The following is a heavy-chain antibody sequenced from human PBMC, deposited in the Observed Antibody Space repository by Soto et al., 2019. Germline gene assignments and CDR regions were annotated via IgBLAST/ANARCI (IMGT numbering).Heavy chain of an antibody. V-gene: IGHV1-18*01. CDR2: VNTYSGST. Sequence: GASVKVSCKASGYTFTNFGINWVRQAPGQGLEWMGWVNTYSGSTIYAQKLQGRVTMTTDTSTSTVYMELRSLRSDDTAVYYCARGKDTISGVIIRSDYYYMDVWGKGTTVTVSS. J-gene: IGHJ6*03. D-gene: IGHD3-3*01. CDR3: ARGKDTISGVIIRSDYYYMDV. CDR1: GYTFTNFG.